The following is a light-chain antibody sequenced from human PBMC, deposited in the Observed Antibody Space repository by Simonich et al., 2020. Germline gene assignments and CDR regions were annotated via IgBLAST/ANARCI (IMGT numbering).Light chain of an antibody. J-gene: IGLJ3*02. V-gene: IGLV2-11*01. Sequence: SALTQPRSVSGSPGQSVTISCTGTSRDVGGYHYVSWSQQHPGKAPKLMIYDVSKRPSGVPDRFAGSKSGNTASLTISGLQAEDEADYYCCSYAGSYSWVFGGGTKLTVL. CDR1: SRDVGGYHY. CDR2: DVS. CDR3: CSYAGSYSWV.